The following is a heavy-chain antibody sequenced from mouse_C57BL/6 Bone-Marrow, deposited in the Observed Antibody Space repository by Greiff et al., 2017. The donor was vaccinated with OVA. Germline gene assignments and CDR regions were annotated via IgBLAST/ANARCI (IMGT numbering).Heavy chain of an antibody. J-gene: IGHJ1*03. Sequence: QVQLQQPGAELVMPGASVKLSCKASGYTFTSYWMHWVKQRPGQGLEWIGEIDPSGSYTNYNQKFKGKSTLTVDKSSSTAYMQLSSLTSEDSAVYYCARSPRYFDVWGTGTTVTVSS. CDR2: IDPSGSYT. CDR1: GYTFTSYW. CDR3: ARSPRYFDV. V-gene: IGHV1-69*01.